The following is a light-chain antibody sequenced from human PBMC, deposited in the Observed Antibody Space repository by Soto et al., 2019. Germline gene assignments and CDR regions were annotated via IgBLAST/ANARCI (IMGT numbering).Light chain of an antibody. CDR1: QSVSSSY. CDR2: GAS. CDR3: QQYDSSPLT. Sequence: EIVLTQSPGTLSLSPGERATLSCRASQSVSSSYLAWYQQKPGQAPRPLIYGASSRATGIPDRFSGSGSGTDFTLTISRLEPEDFAVYYCQQYDSSPLTFGGGTKVEFK. V-gene: IGKV3-20*01. J-gene: IGKJ4*01.